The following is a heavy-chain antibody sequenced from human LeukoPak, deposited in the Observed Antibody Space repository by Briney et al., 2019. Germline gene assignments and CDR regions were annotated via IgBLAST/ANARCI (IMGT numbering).Heavy chain of an antibody. CDR3: ARDRGERGSSWSLPAHGFDI. CDR2: IVPIFGTT. D-gene: IGHD6-13*01. Sequence: SVKVSCKASGGTFSSYAINWVRQAPGQGLEWMGRIVPIFGTTNYAQKFQGRVTITTDASTSTAYMELSSLRSEDTAVYYCARDRGERGSSWSLPAHGFDIWGQGTMVTVSS. J-gene: IGHJ3*02. V-gene: IGHV1-69*05. CDR1: GGTFSSYA.